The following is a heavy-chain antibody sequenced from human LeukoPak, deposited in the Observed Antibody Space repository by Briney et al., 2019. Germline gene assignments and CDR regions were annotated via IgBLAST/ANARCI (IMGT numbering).Heavy chain of an antibody. D-gene: IGHD3-10*01. CDR3: ARAYYYGSGSLHNAFDI. J-gene: IGHJ3*02. CDR1: GGSISSGSYY. CDR2: IYTSGST. Sequence: SETLSLTCTVSGGSISSGSYYWSWIRQPAGKGLEWIGRIYTSGSTNYNPSLKSRVTISVDTSKNQFSLKLSSVTAADTAVYYCARAYYYGSGSLHNAFDIWGQGTMVTVSS. V-gene: IGHV4-61*02.